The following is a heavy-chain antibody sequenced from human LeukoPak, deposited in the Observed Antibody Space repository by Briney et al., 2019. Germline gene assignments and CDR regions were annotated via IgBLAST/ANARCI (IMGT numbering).Heavy chain of an antibody. J-gene: IGHJ3*02. CDR3: ARVYGSPEDAFDN. D-gene: IGHD1-26*01. CDR2: IIPIFGTA. V-gene: IGHV1-69*13. Sequence: GASVKVSCKASGGTFSSYAISWVRQAPGQGLEWMGGIIPIFGTANYAQKFQGRVTITADESTSTAYMELSSLRSEDTAVYYCARVYGSPEDAFDNWGQGTMVTVSS. CDR1: GGTFSSYA.